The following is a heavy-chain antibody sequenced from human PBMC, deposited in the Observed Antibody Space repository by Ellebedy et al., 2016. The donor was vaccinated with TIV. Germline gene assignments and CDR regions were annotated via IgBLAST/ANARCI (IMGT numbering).Heavy chain of an antibody. CDR3: ARDGRQCLILQPNRYNWFDP. V-gene: IGHV1-69*13. J-gene: IGHJ5*02. CDR1: GGTFSSYA. D-gene: IGHD1-14*01. CDR2: IIPIFGTA. Sequence: AASVKISCKASGGTFSSYAISWVRQAPGQGLECMGGIIPIFGTANYAQKFKGRVTITADECTSTAYMELSSLRSEETAVYYCARDGRQCLILQPNRYNWFDPWGQGTLVTVSS.